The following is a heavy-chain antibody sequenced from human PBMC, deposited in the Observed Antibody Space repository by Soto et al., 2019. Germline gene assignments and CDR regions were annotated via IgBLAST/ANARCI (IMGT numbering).Heavy chain of an antibody. CDR3: ARGTHLYDILTGYYPD. CDR2: IYHSGST. CDR1: GGSIGGSNG. J-gene: IGHJ4*02. Sequence: SETLSLTCAVSGGSIGGSNGWSWVRQPPGKGLEWIGEIYHSGSTNYNPSLKSRVTISVDKSKNQFSLKLSSVTAADTAVYYCARGTHLYDILTGYYPDWGQGTLVTVPS. V-gene: IGHV4-4*02. D-gene: IGHD3-9*01.